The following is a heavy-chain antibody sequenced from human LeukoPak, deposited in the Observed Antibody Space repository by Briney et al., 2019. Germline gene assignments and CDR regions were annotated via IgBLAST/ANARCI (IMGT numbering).Heavy chain of an antibody. D-gene: IGHD3-3*01. Sequence: GGSLRLSXAASGFTFSDHYMDWVCQAPGKGLEWVGRTRNKANSYTTEYAASVKGRFTISRDDSKNSLYLQMNSLKTEDTAVYYCARSLRFLEWTPVQDVWGKGTTVTVSS. CDR2: TRNKANSYTT. J-gene: IGHJ6*04. CDR3: ARSLRFLEWTPVQDV. CDR1: GFTFSDHY. V-gene: IGHV3-72*01.